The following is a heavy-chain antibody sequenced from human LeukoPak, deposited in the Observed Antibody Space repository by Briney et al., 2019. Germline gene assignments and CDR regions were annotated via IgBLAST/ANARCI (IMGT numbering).Heavy chain of an antibody. CDR1: GFTFGSYA. Sequence: PGGSLRLSCAASGFTFGSYAMSWVRQAPGMGLEWVSFISPNADRTSKADSVEGRFTISRDNPRNTLYLQMNSLRDDDTAVYYCAIMHGYYDGSGYWVQWGQGTLVTVSS. CDR2: ISPNADRT. D-gene: IGHD3-22*01. J-gene: IGHJ4*02. V-gene: IGHV3-23*01. CDR3: AIMHGYYDGSGYWVQ.